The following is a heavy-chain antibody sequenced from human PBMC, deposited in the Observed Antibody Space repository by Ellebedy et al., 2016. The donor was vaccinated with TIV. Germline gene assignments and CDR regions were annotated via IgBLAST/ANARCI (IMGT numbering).Heavy chain of an antibody. J-gene: IGHJ4*02. Sequence: GESLKISCKGSGYSFTSYWIGWVRQMPGKGLEWMGRIDPSDSYTNYSPFFQGHVTISADKSISTAYLQWSSLKASDTAMYYCARHPEYSSSWYSSYWGQGTLVTVSS. CDR1: GYSFTSYW. CDR3: ARHPEYSSSWYSSY. V-gene: IGHV5-10-1*01. CDR2: IDPSDSYT. D-gene: IGHD6-13*01.